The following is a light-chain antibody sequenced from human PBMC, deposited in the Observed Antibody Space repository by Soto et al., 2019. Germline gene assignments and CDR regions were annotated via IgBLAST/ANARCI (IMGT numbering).Light chain of an antibody. V-gene: IGLV2-8*01. CDR3: SSYAGSNNLGV. Sequence: QSVLTQPPSASGSPGQSVTISCTGTSSDVGGYNYVSWYQQHPGKAPKLMIYEVSKRPSGVPDRFSGSKSGNTASLTVSGLQAEDEADYYCSSYAGSNNLGVFGGGTKLNFL. CDR2: EVS. J-gene: IGLJ2*01. CDR1: SSDVGGYNY.